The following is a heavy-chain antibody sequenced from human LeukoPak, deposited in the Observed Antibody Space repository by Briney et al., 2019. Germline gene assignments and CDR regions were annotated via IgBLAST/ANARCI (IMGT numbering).Heavy chain of an antibody. CDR3: ARDRWLGPWGL. D-gene: IGHD6-19*01. V-gene: IGHV1-18*01. J-gene: IGHJ4*02. CDR1: GYTFSTYG. CDR2: ISAYNGNT. Sequence: ASVKVSCKASGYTFSTYGISWVRQAPGQGLEWMGWISAYNGNTNYAQKLQGRVTMTTDTSASTVYMELRSLRSDDTAVYYCARDRWLGPWGLWGQGTLVTVSS.